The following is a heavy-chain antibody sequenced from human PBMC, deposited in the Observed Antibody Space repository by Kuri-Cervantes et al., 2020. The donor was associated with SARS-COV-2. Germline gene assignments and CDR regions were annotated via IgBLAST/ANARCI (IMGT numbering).Heavy chain of an antibody. V-gene: IGHV3-33*01. Sequence: GGSLRLSCAASGFTFSSYGMHWVRQAPGKGLEWVAVIWYDGSNKHYADSVKGRFTISRDNSKNTLYLQMNSLRAEDTAVYYCARDYSSWYKGPFDYWGQGTLVTVSS. J-gene: IGHJ4*02. CDR2: IWYDGSNK. CDR1: GFTFSSYG. CDR3: ARDYSSWYKGPFDY. D-gene: IGHD6-13*01.